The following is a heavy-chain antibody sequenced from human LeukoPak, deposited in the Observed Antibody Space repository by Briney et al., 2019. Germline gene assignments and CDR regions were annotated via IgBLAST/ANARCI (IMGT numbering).Heavy chain of an antibody. CDR2: IRDDGSSE. CDR1: GLTFSISG. J-gene: IGHJ4*02. V-gene: IGHV3-30*02. D-gene: IGHD6-19*01. CDR3: AKESSGGWYFDY. Sequence: GGSLRLSCAVSGLTFSISGIHWVRQAPGKGLEWVTFIRDDGSSEYYADSVKGRFTVSRDHSRNTVDLQMSSLTLEDTAVYFCAKESSGGWYFDYWGQGTLVTVSS.